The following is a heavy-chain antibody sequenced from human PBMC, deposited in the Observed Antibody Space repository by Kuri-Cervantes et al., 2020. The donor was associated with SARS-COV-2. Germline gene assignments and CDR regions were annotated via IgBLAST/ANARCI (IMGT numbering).Heavy chain of an antibody. D-gene: IGHD6-13*01. CDR1: GGSISSGDYY. J-gene: IGHJ1*01. CDR2: IYYSGST. Sequence: SCTVSGGSISSGDYYWSWIRQPPGKGLEWIGYIYYSGSTYYNPSLKSRVTISVDTSKNQFSLKLSSVTAADTAVYYCARGGEVSGYSSSWDYTFQHWGQGTLVTVSS. V-gene: IGHV4-30-4*08. CDR3: ARGGEVSGYSSSWDYTFQH.